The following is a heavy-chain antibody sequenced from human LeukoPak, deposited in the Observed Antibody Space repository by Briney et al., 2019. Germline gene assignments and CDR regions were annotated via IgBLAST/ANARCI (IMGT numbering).Heavy chain of an antibody. Sequence: ASVKVSCKASGYTFTSYAVNWVRQAPGRGLEWMGWINTNTGNPTYAQGFTGRFVFSLDTSVSTAYLQISSLKAEDTAVYYCARDKELLWFGELSYYYYYYMDVWGKGTTVTVSS. CDR3: ARDKELLWFGELSYYYYYYMDV. CDR1: GYTFTSYA. CDR2: INTNTGNP. D-gene: IGHD3-10*01. V-gene: IGHV7-4-1*02. J-gene: IGHJ6*03.